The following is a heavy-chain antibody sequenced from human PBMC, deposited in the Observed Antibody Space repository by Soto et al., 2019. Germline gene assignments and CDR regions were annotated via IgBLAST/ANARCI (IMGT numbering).Heavy chain of an antibody. V-gene: IGHV2-70*04. J-gene: IGHJ4*02. CDR3: AGIGDTFFNY. Sequence: SGPTLVNPTQTLTLTCTFSGFSLSTRGVRVSWIRQPPGKALEWLARIDWDDDKFYSTSLKTRLTISKDTSKNQVVLTMTNMDPVDTATYYCAGIGDTFFNYWGQGTRVTVSS. CDR2: IDWDDDK. D-gene: IGHD2-21*01. CDR1: GFSLSTRGVR.